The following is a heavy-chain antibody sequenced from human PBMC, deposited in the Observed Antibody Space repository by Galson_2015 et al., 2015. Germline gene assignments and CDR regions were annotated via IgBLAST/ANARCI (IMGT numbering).Heavy chain of an antibody. D-gene: IGHD6-6*01. CDR3: ASSSSGAFEI. CDR1: GDSVSSNSAA. CDR2: TYYRSNWYN. J-gene: IGHJ3*02. V-gene: IGHV6-1*01. Sequence: CAISGDSVSSNSAAWNWVRQSPSRGLEWLGRTYYRSNWYNDYAVSVKSRITIKPDTSKNQFSLQLNSVTPEDTAVYYCASSSSGAFEIWGQGTVVTVSS.